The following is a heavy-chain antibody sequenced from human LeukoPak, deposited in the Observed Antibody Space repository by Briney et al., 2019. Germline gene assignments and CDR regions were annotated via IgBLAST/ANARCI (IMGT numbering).Heavy chain of an antibody. Sequence: EASVKVSCTASGYTFTSYYMHWVRQAPGQGLEWMGIINPSGGSTSYAQKFQGRVTMTRDTSTSTVYMELSSLRSEDTAVYYCARPSPATDYFDYWGQGTLVTVSS. CDR3: ARPSPATDYFDY. D-gene: IGHD4-11*01. CDR2: INPSGGST. V-gene: IGHV1-46*01. J-gene: IGHJ4*02. CDR1: GYTFTSYY.